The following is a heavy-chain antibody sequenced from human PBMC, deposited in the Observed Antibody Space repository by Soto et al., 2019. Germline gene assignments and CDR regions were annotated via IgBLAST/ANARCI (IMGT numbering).Heavy chain of an antibody. V-gene: IGHV1-18*01. CDR3: ARTRRIAAASSWFDP. CDR1: GYTFTSYG. CDR2: ISAYNGNT. Sequence: QVQLVQSGAEVKKPGASVKVSCKASGYTFTSYGISWVRQAPGQGLEWMGWISAYNGNTNYAQKLQGRVTMTTDTSTSTAHMELRSLRSDDTAVYYCARTRRIAAASSWFDPWGQGTLVTVSS. D-gene: IGHD6-13*01. J-gene: IGHJ5*02.